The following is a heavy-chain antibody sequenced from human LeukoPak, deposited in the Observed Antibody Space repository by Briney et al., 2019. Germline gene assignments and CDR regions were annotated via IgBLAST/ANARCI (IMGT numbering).Heavy chain of an antibody. V-gene: IGHV4-34*01. CDR3: ARIDSSGYYRFDY. CDR2: INHSGST. CDR1: GGSFSGYY. J-gene: IGHJ4*02. Sequence: SETLSLTCAVYGGSFSGYYWSWIRQLPGKGLEWIGEINHSGSTNYNPSLKSRATISVDTSKNQFSLKLSSVTAADTAVYYCARIDSSGYYRFDYWGQGTLVTVSS. D-gene: IGHD3-22*01.